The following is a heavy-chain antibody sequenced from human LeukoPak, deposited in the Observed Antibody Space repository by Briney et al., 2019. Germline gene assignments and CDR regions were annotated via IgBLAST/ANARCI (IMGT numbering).Heavy chain of an antibody. CDR3: ARAPRDYDILTGNAFDI. J-gene: IGHJ3*02. CDR1: GGSISSGDYY. V-gene: IGHV4-30-4*01. Sequence: SETLSLICTVSGGSISSGDYYWSWIRQPPGKGLEWIGYIYYSGSTYYNPSLKSRVTISVDTSKNQFSLKLSSVTAADTAVYYCARAPRDYDILTGNAFDIWGQGTMVTVSS. D-gene: IGHD3-9*01. CDR2: IYYSGST.